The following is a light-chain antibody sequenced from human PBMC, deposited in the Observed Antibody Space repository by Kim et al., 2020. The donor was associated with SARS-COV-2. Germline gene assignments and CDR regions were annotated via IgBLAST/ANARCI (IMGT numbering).Light chain of an antibody. CDR2: SNN. CDR3: AAWDDSLNGSWV. Sequence: ELTQPPSASGTPGQRVTISCSGSSSNIGSNTVNWYQQLPGTAPKLLIYSNNQRPSGVPDRFSGSKSGTSASLAISGLQSEDEADYYCAAWDDSLNGSWVFGGGTQLTVL. CDR1: SSNIGSNT. J-gene: IGLJ3*02. V-gene: IGLV1-44*01.